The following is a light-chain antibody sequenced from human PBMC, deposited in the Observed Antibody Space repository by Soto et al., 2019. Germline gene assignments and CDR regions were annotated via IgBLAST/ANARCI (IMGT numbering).Light chain of an antibody. CDR2: YDN. Sequence: SYELTQSPSISVAPGQTARLTCGGDNIGSKSVHWSQQKPGQAPVLVIYYDNDRPSGIPDRFSGSNSGNTATLTINRVEAGDEADSYCQVWNDSGEHAIFGGGTKLTVL. V-gene: IGLV3-21*04. CDR1: NIGSKS. J-gene: IGLJ2*01. CDR3: QVWNDSGEHAI.